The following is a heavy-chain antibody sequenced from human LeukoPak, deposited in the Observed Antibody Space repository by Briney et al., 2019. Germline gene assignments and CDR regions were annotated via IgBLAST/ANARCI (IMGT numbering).Heavy chain of an antibody. Sequence: SETLSLTCTVPGGSISSYYWSWIRQPPGKGLEWIGYISYSGSTNYNPSLKSRVTISLDTSKSQFSLKLSSVTAADTAVYYCAGHHPRNTVDFWGQGTLVTVSS. J-gene: IGHJ4*02. CDR3: AGHHPRNTVDF. D-gene: IGHD2-8*02. CDR1: GGSISSYY. V-gene: IGHV4-59*08. CDR2: ISYSGST.